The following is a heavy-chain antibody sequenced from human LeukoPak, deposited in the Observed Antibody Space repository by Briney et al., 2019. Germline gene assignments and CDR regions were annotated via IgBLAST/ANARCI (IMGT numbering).Heavy chain of an antibody. D-gene: IGHD3-3*01. V-gene: IGHV1-69*05. CDR1: GGTFSSYA. CDR2: IIPIFGTA. CDR3: ASWSLYDYYYYYMDV. Sequence: SVKVSCKASGGTFSSYAISWVRQAPGQGLEWMGRIIPIFGTANYAQKFRGRVTITTDESTSTAYMELSSLRSEDTAVYYCASWSLYDYYYYYMDVWGKGTTVTVSS. J-gene: IGHJ6*03.